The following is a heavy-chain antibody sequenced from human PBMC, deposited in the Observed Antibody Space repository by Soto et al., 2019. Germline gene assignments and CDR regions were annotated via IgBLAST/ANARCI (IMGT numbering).Heavy chain of an antibody. CDR3: ARDPHYVWGSYRFDY. V-gene: IGHV4-34*01. CDR2: ISQSGGT. J-gene: IGHJ4*02. Sequence: SETLSLTCVVYGAGSFSDYYWHWIRQSPGKGLEWIGEISQSGGTNYNPSLKSRVSISVDTAKNQFSLRLTSVTVADTGVYYCARDPHYVWGSYRFDYWGQGALVTVSS. D-gene: IGHD3-16*02. CDR1: GAGSFSDYY.